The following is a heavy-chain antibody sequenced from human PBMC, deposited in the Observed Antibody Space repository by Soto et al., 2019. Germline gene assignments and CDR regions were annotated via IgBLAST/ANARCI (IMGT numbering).Heavy chain of an antibody. CDR1: GFTPRLCG. CDR3: AKGHSDSYYFFDY. CDR2: IRGSGGDT. V-gene: IGHV3-23*01. J-gene: IGHJ4*02. Sequence: GGAPRPSRGASGFTPRLCGAKWVRQGPGKGLEWVSSIRGSGGDTYYADSVKGRFTISRDYSKNTLHLQMNSLRVEDTAVYYFAKGHSDSYYFFDYWGQGTLVTVSS. D-gene: IGHD1-26*01.